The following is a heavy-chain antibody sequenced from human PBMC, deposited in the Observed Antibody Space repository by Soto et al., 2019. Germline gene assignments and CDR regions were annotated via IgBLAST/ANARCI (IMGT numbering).Heavy chain of an antibody. Sequence: ASVKVSCKASGYTFTSYAMHWVRQAPGQRLEWMGWINAGNGNTKYSQKFQGRVTITRDTSASTAYMELSSLRSEDTAVYYCARTWELGGKFDYWGPGALVTVSS. CDR1: GYTFTSYA. D-gene: IGHD3-16*01. CDR2: INAGNGNT. V-gene: IGHV1-3*01. J-gene: IGHJ4*02. CDR3: ARTWELGGKFDY.